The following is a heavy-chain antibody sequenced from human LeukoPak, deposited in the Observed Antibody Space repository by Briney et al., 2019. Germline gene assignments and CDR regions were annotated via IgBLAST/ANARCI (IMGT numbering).Heavy chain of an antibody. CDR2: IIPIFGTA. V-gene: IGHV1-69*13. J-gene: IGHJ4*02. Sequence: SVKVSCKASGYTFTGYYMHWVRQAPGQGLEWMGGIIPIFGTANYAQKFQGRVTITADESTSTAYTELSSLRSEDAAVYYCARVPRQWELPYYFDYWGQGTLVTVSS. CDR3: ARVPRQWELPYYFDY. CDR1: GYTFTGYY. D-gene: IGHD1-26*01.